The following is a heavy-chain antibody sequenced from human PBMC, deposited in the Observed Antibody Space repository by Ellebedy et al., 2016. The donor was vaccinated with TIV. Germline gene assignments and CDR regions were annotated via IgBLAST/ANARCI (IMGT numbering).Heavy chain of an antibody. CDR3: ARERGYGNYVWDY. CDR2: ISSSSSYI. V-gene: IGHV3-21*01. J-gene: IGHJ4*02. D-gene: IGHD4-11*01. Sequence: GGSLRLXXAASGFTFSSYSMNWVRQAPGKGLEWVSSISSSSSYIYYADSVKGRFTISRDNAKNSLYLQMNSLRAEDTAVYYCARERGYGNYVWDYWGQGTLVTVSS. CDR1: GFTFSSYS.